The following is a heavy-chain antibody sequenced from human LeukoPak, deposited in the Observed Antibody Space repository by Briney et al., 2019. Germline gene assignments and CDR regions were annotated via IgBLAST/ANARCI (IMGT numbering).Heavy chain of an antibody. J-gene: IGHJ3*02. V-gene: IGHV4-59*08. CDR2: IYYIGST. Sequence: SETLSLTCNVSGDSISSYSWSWIRQPPGKGLEWIGYIYYIGSTNYNPSLKSRVTISVDTSKNQFSLKVSSVTAADTAVYYCARQDWNHGGAFDIWGQETMVTVSS. D-gene: IGHD1-1*01. CDR1: GDSISSYS. CDR3: ARQDWNHGGAFDI.